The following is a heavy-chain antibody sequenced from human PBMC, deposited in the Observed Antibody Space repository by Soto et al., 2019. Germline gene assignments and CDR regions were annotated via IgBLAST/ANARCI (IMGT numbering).Heavy chain of an antibody. V-gene: IGHV3-23*01. D-gene: IGHD2-8*01. CDR3: AKEGPDCTNGVCYPQGMDV. CDR2: ISGSGGST. CDR1: VFTFISYA. J-gene: IGHJ6*02. Sequence: GGSLRLSCASSVFTFISYAMRWVRQAPGKGLEWVSAISGSGGSTYYADSVKGRFTISRDNSKNTLYLQMNSLRAEDTAVYYCAKEGPDCTNGVCYPQGMDVWGQGTTVTVSS.